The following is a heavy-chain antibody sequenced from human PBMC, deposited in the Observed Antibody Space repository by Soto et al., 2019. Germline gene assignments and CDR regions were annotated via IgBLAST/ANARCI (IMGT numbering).Heavy chain of an antibody. CDR2: INPSGGST. CDR1: GYTFTSYY. J-gene: IGHJ4*02. CDR3: ARAVEMATIEDY. V-gene: IGHV1-46*01. Sequence: QVQLVQSGAEVKKPGASVKVSCKAFGYTFTSYYMHWVRQAPGQGLEWMGIINPSGGSTSYAQNFQGRVTMTRDTSTITVYMELSSLRSEDTAVYYCARAVEMATIEDYWGQGTLVTVSS. D-gene: IGHD5-12*01.